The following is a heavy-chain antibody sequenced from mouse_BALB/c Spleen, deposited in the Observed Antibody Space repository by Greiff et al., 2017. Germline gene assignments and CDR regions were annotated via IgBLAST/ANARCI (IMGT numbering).Heavy chain of an antibody. CDR3: ARRFITTVVEEFAY. J-gene: IGHJ3*01. CDR2: INPYNGAT. Sequence: VQLQQSGPELVKPGASVKISCKASGYSFTGYYMHWVKQSHVKSLEWIGRINPYNGATSYNQNFKDKASLTVDKSSSTAYMELHSLTSEDSAVYYCARRFITTVVEEFAYWGQGTLVTVSA. V-gene: IGHV1-31*01. D-gene: IGHD1-1*01. CDR1: GYSFTGYY.